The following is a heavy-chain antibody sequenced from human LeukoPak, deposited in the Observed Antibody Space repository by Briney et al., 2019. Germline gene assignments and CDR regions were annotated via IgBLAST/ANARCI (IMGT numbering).Heavy chain of an antibody. Sequence: ASVKVSCKASRGTFSSYAINWVRQAPGQGLEWMGWINPNSGGTNYAQKFQGRVTMTRDTSISTAYMELSRLRSDDTAVYYCARGSWLVLAGYFDYWGQGTLVTVSS. CDR1: RGTFSSYA. D-gene: IGHD6-19*01. J-gene: IGHJ4*02. CDR2: INPNSGGT. CDR3: ARGSWLVLAGYFDY. V-gene: IGHV1-2*02.